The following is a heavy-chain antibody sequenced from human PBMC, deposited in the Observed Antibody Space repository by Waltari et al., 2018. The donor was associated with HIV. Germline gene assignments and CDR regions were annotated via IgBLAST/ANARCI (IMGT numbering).Heavy chain of an antibody. J-gene: IGHJ6*02. CDR3: ARRGLNYYGMDV. Sequence: QVQLQESGPGLVKPSETLSLTCTVSGGSISSYYWSWIRQPPGKGLEWAGDIYYSGSTNYNPALRSRVTMSVDTSKNQFSRRLSSVTAADTAVYYCARRGLNYYGMDVWGQGTTVTVSS. CDR1: GGSISSYY. V-gene: IGHV4-59*01. D-gene: IGHD3-16*01. CDR2: IYYSGST.